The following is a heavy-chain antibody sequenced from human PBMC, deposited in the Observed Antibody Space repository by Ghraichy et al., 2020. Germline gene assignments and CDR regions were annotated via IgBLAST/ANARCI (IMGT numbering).Heavy chain of an antibody. CDR3: ATRYCTNGVCYLNY. J-gene: IGHJ4*02. Sequence: SETLSLTCSVSAGSVSSGSYYWSWIRQPPGKGLEWIGYMHNSGSTNYNPSLKSRVTISGDTSKNQFSLKLSSVTAADTAVYYCATRYCTNGVCYLNYWGQGTLVTVSS. CDR1: AGSVSSGSYY. CDR2: MHNSGST. D-gene: IGHD2-8*01. V-gene: IGHV4-61*01.